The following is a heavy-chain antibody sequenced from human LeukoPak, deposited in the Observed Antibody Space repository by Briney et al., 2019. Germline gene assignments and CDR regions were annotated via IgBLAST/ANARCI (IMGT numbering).Heavy chain of an antibody. V-gene: IGHV4-4*07. J-gene: IGHJ4*02. D-gene: IGHD4-23*01. CDR3: ARGGKATVVTM. CDR2: IYSSGST. Sequence: SETLSHTCTVSGGSINSYYWSWIRQPAGKGLEWIGRIYSSGSTNYNPSLKSRVSMSVDTSKNQFSLKLTSVTAADTALYYCARGGKATVVTMWGQGILVTVSS. CDR1: GGSINSYY.